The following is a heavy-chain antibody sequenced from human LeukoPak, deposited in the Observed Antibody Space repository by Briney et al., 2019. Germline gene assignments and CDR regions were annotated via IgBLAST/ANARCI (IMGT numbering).Heavy chain of an antibody. CDR3: ARDCTNGVCYTKGAI. CDR1: GGSINSYY. V-gene: IGHV4-59*12. D-gene: IGHD2-8*01. Sequence: SETLSLTCTVSGGSINSYYWNWIRQPPGKGLEWIGDIYYSGSTNYNPSLKSRVIISLDTSKNQFSLKLSSVTAADTAVYYCARDCTNGVCYTKGAIWGQGTMVTVSS. CDR2: IYYSGST. J-gene: IGHJ3*02.